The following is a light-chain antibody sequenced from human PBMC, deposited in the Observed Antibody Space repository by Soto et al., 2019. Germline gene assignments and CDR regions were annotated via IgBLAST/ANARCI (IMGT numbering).Light chain of an antibody. J-gene: IGKJ4*01. CDR2: AAS. Sequence: DIQMTQSPSSVSASVGDRVTITCRASQDIKNWLAWYQQKLGGAPKLLIYAASSVQSGVPSRFSGSGFGTDFTLTISSLQPEDFATYHCQQTSTFPRTFGGGTKVEI. CDR3: QQTSTFPRT. V-gene: IGKV1-12*01. CDR1: QDIKNW.